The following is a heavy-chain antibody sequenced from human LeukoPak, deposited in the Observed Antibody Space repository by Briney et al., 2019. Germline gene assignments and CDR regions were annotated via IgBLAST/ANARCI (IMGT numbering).Heavy chain of an antibody. CDR3: AKDIRTGSQHSDF. D-gene: IGHD3/OR15-3a*01. Sequence: GGSLRLSCAASGFTFSSYGMHWVRQAPGKGLEWVAFIRYDGSNKYYADSVKGRFTISRDNSKNTLYLQMNSLRAEDTAVYYCAKDIRTGSQHSDFWGQGTLVTVSS. J-gene: IGHJ4*02. V-gene: IGHV3-30*02. CDR2: IRYDGSNK. CDR1: GFTFSSYG.